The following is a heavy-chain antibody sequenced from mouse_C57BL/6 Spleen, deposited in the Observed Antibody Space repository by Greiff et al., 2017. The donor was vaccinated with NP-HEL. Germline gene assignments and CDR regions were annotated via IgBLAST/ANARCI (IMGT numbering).Heavy chain of an antibody. D-gene: IGHD6-1*01. CDR2: IWSDGST. CDR3: ARHEASSQGYFDV. CDR1: GFSLTSYG. Sequence: VQLQQSGPGLVAPSPSLSITCTVSGFSLTSYGVHWVRQPPGKGLEWLVVIWSDGSTTYNSALKSRLSISKDNSKSHVFLKMNSLQTDETAMYYCARHEASSQGYFDVWGTGTTVTVSS. J-gene: IGHJ1*03. V-gene: IGHV2-6-1*01.